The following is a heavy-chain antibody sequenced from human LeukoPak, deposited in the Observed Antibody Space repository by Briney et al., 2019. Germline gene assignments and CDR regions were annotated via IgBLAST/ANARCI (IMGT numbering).Heavy chain of an antibody. Sequence: ASVNVSCKSSGYTFTSYGIGWVRQAPGQGLEWMGWISAYNGNTNYAQKLQGRVTMTTDTSTSTAYMELRSLRSDDTAVYYCARVVPAAPLDYWGQGTLVTVSS. CDR2: ISAYNGNT. CDR1: GYTFTSYG. D-gene: IGHD2-2*01. V-gene: IGHV1-18*01. CDR3: ARVVPAAPLDY. J-gene: IGHJ4*02.